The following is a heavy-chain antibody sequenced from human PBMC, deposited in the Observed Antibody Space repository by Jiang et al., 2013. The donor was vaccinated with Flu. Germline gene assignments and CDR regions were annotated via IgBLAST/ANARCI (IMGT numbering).Heavy chain of an antibody. CDR2: ISYDGSNK. J-gene: IGHJ4*03. D-gene: IGHD3-3*01. CDR1: GFTFSSYG. V-gene: IGHV3-30*18. Sequence: VQLLESGGGVVQPGRSPRLSCAASGFTFSSYGMHWVRQAPGKGLEWVAVISYDGSNKYYADSVKGRFTISRDNSKNTLYLQMNSLRAEDTAVYYCAKDNYDFWSGYSSYFDYWG. CDR3: AKDNYDFWSGYSSYFDY.